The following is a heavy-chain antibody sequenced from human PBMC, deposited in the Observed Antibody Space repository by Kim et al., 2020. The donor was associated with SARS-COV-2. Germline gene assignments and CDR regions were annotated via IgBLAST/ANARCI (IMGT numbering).Heavy chain of an antibody. D-gene: IGHD3-10*01. CDR3: AKDAGSGSYSAY. V-gene: IGHV3-9*01. J-gene: IGHJ4*02. Sequence: GDGESVKRQVHISRDNTKNSLYLEMNRLRAEDTAVYYCAKDAGSGSYSAYWGQGTLVTVSS.